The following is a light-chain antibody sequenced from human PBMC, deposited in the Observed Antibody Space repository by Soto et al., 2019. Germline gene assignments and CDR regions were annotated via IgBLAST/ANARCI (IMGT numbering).Light chain of an antibody. V-gene: IGKV3-15*01. CDR1: QTVASN. J-gene: IGKJ2*01. Sequence: EIVMTQSPATLSVSPGERATLSCRASQTVASNVAWYQQKPGQAPRLLIHGASTRATGVSARFSGTGSGTEFTLTISSLQSEDVAVYYCQQYHNWPPQYTFGQGTRLQIK. CDR3: QQYHNWPPQYT. CDR2: GAS.